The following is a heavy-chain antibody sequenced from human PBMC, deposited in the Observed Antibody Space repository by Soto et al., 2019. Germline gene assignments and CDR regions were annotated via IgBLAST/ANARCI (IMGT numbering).Heavy chain of an antibody. CDR3: ARDLEPGGIAVAGVGFDP. J-gene: IGHJ5*02. Sequence: GGSLRLSCAASGFTFSSYSMNWVRQAPGKGLEWVSSISSSSSYIYYADSVKGRFTISRDNAKNSLYLQMNSLRAEDTAVYYCARDLEPGGIAVAGVGFDPWGQGTLVTVSS. CDR1: GFTFSSYS. CDR2: ISSSSSYI. V-gene: IGHV3-21*01. D-gene: IGHD6-19*01.